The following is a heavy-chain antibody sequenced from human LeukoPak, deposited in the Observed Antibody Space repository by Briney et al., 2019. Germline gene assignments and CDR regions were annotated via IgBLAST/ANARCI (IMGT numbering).Heavy chain of an antibody. D-gene: IGHD3-3*01. Sequence: SVKVSCKASGFTFTSSAVQWVRQARGQRLEWIGWIVVGSGNTNYAQKFQERVTITRDVSTSTAYMELSSLRSEDTAVYYCAADLRYDSWRYFDYWGQGTLVTVSS. CDR2: IVVGSGNT. J-gene: IGHJ4*02. CDR3: AADLRYDSWRYFDY. CDR1: GFTFTSSA. V-gene: IGHV1-58*01.